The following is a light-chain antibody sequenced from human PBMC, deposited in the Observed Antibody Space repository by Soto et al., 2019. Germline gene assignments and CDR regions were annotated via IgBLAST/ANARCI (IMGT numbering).Light chain of an antibody. CDR3: SSYTSSSTLDV. CDR2: DVS. CDR1: SSDVGGYDY. Sequence: QSALTQPASVSGSPGQSITISCTGTSSDVGGYDYVSWYQQHPGKAPKLMIYDVSSRPSGVSTRFSGSKSGNTASLTISGLQSEDEADYYCSSYTSSSTLDVFGTGTKLTVL. J-gene: IGLJ1*01. V-gene: IGLV2-14*01.